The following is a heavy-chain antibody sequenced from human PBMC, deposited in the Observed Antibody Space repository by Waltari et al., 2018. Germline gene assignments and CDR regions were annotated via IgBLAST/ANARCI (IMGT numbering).Heavy chain of an antibody. V-gene: IGHV1-8*03. CDR2: RNPNSGNT. J-gene: IGHJ6*03. CDR3: ARGSRRYGSGYYMDV. Sequence: QVQLVQSGAEVKKPGASVKVSCKASGYTFTSYDINWVRQATGQGLEWMGWRNPNSGNTGYAQKFQGRVTITRNTSISTVYMELSSLRSEDTAVYYCARGSRRYGSGYYMDVWGKGTTVTVSS. D-gene: IGHD3-10*01. CDR1: GYTFTSYD.